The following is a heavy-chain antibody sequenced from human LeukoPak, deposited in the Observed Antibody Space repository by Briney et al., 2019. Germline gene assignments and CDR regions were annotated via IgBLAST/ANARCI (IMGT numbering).Heavy chain of an antibody. CDR2: IWSDVSNR. Sequence: PGGSLRLSCVASGFIFRHYGMHWVRQAPGKGLEWVAVIWSDVSNRFYAGSVKGRFTISRDNSQNTVFLQMNSLRAEDTAMYYCARAAQRGFGYSNSLKYWGHGILVTVSS. J-gene: IGHJ4*01. V-gene: IGHV3-33*01. CDR1: GFIFRHYG. CDR3: ARAAQRGFGYSNSLKY. D-gene: IGHD4-11*01.